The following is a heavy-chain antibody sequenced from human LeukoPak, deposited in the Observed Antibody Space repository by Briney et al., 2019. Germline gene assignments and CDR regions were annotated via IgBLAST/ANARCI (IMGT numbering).Heavy chain of an antibody. V-gene: IGHV3-23*01. D-gene: IGHD2-21*02. CDR1: GFTFSSYA. CDR3: AKPLASCGGDCTLSGS. J-gene: IGHJ5*02. CDR2: ISGSGGTT. Sequence: GGSLRLSCAASGFTFSSYAMSWVRQAPGKGLEWVSTISGSGGTTYYADSVKGRFTISRDNSKNTVNLQMDSLRAEDTALYYCAKPLASCGGDCTLSGSWGQGTLVTVSS.